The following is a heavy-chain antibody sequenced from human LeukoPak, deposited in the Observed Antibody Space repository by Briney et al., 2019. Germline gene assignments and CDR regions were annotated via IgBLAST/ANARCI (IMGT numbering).Heavy chain of an antibody. D-gene: IGHD2-2*02. Sequence: GGSLRLSCAASGFTFSSYSMNWVRQAPGKGLEWVSSISSSSSYIYYADSVKGRFTISRDNAKNSLYLQMNSLRAEDTAVYYCARRLYCSSDTCYTGPDAFDIWGQGTMVTVSS. CDR2: ISSSSSYI. V-gene: IGHV3-21*01. CDR1: GFTFSSYS. CDR3: ARRLYCSSDTCYTGPDAFDI. J-gene: IGHJ3*02.